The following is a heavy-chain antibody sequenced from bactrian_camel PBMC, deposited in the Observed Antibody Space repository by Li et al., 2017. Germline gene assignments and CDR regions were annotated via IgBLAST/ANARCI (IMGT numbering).Heavy chain of an antibody. CDR1: GYTYNRNC. V-gene: IGHV3S1*01. CDR3: AAGRAEGRWCPVEATFSELFPY. D-gene: IGHD6*01. J-gene: IGHJ4*01. Sequence: HVQLVECGGGSVQAGGSLRLSRAASGYTYNRNCMAWFRQAPGKEREGVARIATGSGNTYYADSVKGRFTISQDNAKNTVYLQMSSLKPEDTAMYYCAAGRAEGRWCPVEATFSELFPYRGQGTQVTVS. CDR2: IATGSGNT.